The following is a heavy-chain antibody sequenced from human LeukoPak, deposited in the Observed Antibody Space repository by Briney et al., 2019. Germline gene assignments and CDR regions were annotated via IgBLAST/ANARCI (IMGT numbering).Heavy chain of an antibody. V-gene: IGHV3-20*04. CDR1: GFNFDEYG. CDR2: INWNGDST. CDR3: ARGGLGS. Sequence: GGSLRLSCAASGFNFDEYGMIWVRQGLGKGLEWVSGINWNGDSTGYADSVKGRFTISRDNAKNSLYLQMNSLRAEDTALYYCARGGLGSWGQGTPVTVSS. J-gene: IGHJ4*02.